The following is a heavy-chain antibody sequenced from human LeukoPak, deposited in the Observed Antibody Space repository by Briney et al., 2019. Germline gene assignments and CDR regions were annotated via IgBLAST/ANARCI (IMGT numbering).Heavy chain of an antibody. CDR2: TKHSGST. J-gene: IGHJ4*02. CDR1: GGSFSGYY. CDR3: ARGPLYYDILTGYYKSFDY. Sequence: PSETLSLTCAVYGGSFSGYYWSWIRQPPGKGLEWSGETKHSGSTNYNPSLKSRVTISVDTSKNQFSLKLSSATAADTAVYYCARGPLYYDILTGYYKSFDYWGQETLVTVSS. V-gene: IGHV4-34*01. D-gene: IGHD3-9*01.